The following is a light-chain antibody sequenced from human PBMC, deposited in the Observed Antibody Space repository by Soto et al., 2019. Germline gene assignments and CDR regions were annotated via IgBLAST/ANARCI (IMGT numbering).Light chain of an antibody. CDR2: LAS. CDR1: QRLLHSNGYNY. J-gene: IGKJ2*01. V-gene: IGKV2-28*01. CDR3: MQALQTPYT. Sequence: DIVMTQSPLSLPVTPGEPASISCRSSQRLLHSNGYNYLDWYLQRPGQSPQLLIYLASTRASGVPDRFGGSGSGTDFTLKISRVEAEDVGVYYCMQALQTPYTFGQGTKLEIK.